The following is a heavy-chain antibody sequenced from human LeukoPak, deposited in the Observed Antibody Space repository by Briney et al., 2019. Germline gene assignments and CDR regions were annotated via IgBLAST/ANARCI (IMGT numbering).Heavy chain of an antibody. V-gene: IGHV3-48*04. J-gene: IGHJ3*02. Sequence: GGSLRLSCAASGFTFSSYNMNWVRQAPGKGLEWVSYISWSTTTIYYADSVKGRFTISRDNAKNSLYLQMNSLRAEDTAVYYCARGHMAEATMDAFDIWGQGTMVTVSS. CDR1: GFTFSSYN. CDR3: ARGHMAEATMDAFDI. D-gene: IGHD1-26*01. CDR2: ISWSTTTI.